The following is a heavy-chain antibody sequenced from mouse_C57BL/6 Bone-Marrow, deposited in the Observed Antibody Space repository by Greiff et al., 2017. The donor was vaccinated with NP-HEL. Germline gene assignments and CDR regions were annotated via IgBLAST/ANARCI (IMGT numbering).Heavy chain of an antibody. V-gene: IGHV1-69*01. CDR3: ARSDDYDLYWYFDV. CDR2: IDPSDSYT. D-gene: IGHD2-4*01. J-gene: IGHJ1*03. Sequence: QVQLQQPGAELVMPGASVKLSCKASGYTFTSYWMHWVKQRPGQGLAWIGEIDPSDSYTNYNQKFKGKSTLTVDKSSSTAYMQLSSLTSEDSAVYYCARSDDYDLYWYFDVWGTGTTVTVSS. CDR1: GYTFTSYW.